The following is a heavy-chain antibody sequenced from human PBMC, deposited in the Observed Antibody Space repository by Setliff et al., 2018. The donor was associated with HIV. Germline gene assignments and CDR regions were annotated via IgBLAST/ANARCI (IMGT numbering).Heavy chain of an antibody. CDR2: ISNSNANT. Sequence: ASVKVSCKASGYIFNTFGITWVRQAPGQGLEWMGWISNSNANTNYAQEFQGRVTVTTDTSTSTAYMELRTLRSDDTAVYYCARAGAARTTHFDYWGQGTPVTVSS. J-gene: IGHJ4*02. V-gene: IGHV1-18*01. CDR1: GYIFNTFG. CDR3: ARAGAARTTHFDY. D-gene: IGHD1-7*01.